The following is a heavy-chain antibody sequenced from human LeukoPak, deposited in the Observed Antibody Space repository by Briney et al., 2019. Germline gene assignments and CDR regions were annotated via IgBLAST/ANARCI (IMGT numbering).Heavy chain of an antibody. CDR1: GYSFTSHY. CDR2: MNPNSGNT. V-gene: IGHV1-8*03. Sequence: GASVKVSCKASGYSFTSHYMHWVRQAPGQGLEWMGWMNPNSGNTGYAQKFQGRVTITRNTSISTAYMELSSLRSEDTAVYYCARGPFSPGYRRFGNGAKKRSWFDPWGQGTLVTVSS. J-gene: IGHJ5*02. CDR3: ARGPFSPGYRRFGNGAKKRSWFDP. D-gene: IGHD3-9*01.